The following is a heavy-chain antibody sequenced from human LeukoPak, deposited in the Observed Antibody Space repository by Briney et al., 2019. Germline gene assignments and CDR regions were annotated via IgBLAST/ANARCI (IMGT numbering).Heavy chain of an antibody. D-gene: IGHD1-14*01. V-gene: IGHV3-74*01. CDR3: ARSNQADDY. Sequence: GGSLRLSCAASGFTFSSYWMHWVRQVPGKGLVWVARINPGGSSITYADSVKARFTISRDNAKNTLYLQMDSLRAEDTGVYYCARSNQADDYWGQGTLVTVSS. J-gene: IGHJ4*02. CDR1: GFTFSSYW. CDR2: INPGGSSI.